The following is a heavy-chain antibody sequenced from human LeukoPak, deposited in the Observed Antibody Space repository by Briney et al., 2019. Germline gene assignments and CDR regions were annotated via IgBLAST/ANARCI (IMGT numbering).Heavy chain of an antibody. D-gene: IGHD3-22*01. CDR2: IWYDGSNK. CDR3: AKDLRYDSSGYYYFGTNKNYYYYGMDV. V-gene: IGHV3-30*02. Sequence: PGGSLRLSCAASGFTFSSYGMHWVRQAPGKGLEWVAVIWYDGSNKYYADSVKGRFTISRDNSKNTLYLQMNSLRAEDTAVYYCAKDLRYDSSGYYYFGTNKNYYYYGMDVWGQGTTVTVSS. CDR1: GFTFSSYG. J-gene: IGHJ6*02.